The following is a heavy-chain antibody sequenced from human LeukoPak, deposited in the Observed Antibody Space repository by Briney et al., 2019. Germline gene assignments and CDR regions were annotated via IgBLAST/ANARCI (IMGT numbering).Heavy chain of an antibody. CDR1: GYTFTSYG. CDR3: ARVGYYDFWSGYSAFDY. V-gene: IGHV1-18*01. D-gene: IGHD3-3*01. Sequence: ASVKVSCKASGYTFTSYGISWVRQAPGQGLEWMGGISAYNGNTNYAQKLQGRVTMTTDTSTSTAYMELRSLRSDDTAVYYCARVGYYDFWSGYSAFDYWGQGTLVTVSS. J-gene: IGHJ4*02. CDR2: ISAYNGNT.